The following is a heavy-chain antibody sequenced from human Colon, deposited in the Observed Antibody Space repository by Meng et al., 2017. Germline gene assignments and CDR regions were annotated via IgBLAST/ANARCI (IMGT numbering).Heavy chain of an antibody. Sequence: GESLKISCAASGFTFSSYWMHWVRQTPGKGLVWVSRINTDESITNYADSVKGRFTISRDNAKNTLYLQMNSLRAEDTAVFYCARGGKDLYTFDIWGQGTTVTVSS. D-gene: IGHD3-16*01. J-gene: IGHJ3*02. CDR1: GFTFSSYW. CDR2: INTDESIT. CDR3: ARGGKDLYTFDI. V-gene: IGHV3-74*01.